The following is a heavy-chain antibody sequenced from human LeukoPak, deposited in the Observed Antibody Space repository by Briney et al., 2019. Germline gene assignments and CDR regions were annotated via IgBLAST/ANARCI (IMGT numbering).Heavy chain of an antibody. Sequence: PSETLSLTCTVSGGSISSYYWGWIRQPPGKGLEWIGSIYYSGSTYYNPSLKSRVTISVDTSKNQFSLKLSSVTAADTAVYYCARGWDTVQPIAFDYWGQGTLVTVSS. CDR1: GGSISSYY. J-gene: IGHJ4*02. D-gene: IGHD5-18*01. CDR2: IYYSGST. V-gene: IGHV4-39*01. CDR3: ARGWDTVQPIAFDY.